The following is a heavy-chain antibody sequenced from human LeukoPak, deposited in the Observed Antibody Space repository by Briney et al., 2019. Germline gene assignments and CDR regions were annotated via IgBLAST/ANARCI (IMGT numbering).Heavy chain of an antibody. V-gene: IGHV1-3*02. D-gene: IGHD6-19*01. J-gene: IGHJ6*02. CDR2: GNAGNGNT. Sequence: ASVKVSCKASGYTFSTYAMHWVRQAPGQRLEWMGWGNAGNGNTQYSQEFQGRLTITRDTAASTAYMELSSLRSDDMAVYYCARGDAVADYGMVVWGQGTTVSVSS. CDR1: GYTFSTYA. CDR3: ARGDAVADYGMVV.